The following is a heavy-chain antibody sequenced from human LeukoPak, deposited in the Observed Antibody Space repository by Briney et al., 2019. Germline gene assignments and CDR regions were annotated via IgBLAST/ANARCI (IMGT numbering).Heavy chain of an antibody. CDR3: ARVAVAGTSPLPYYYYGMDV. Sequence: ASVNVSCKASGYTFTSYAMHWVRQAPGQRLEWMGWINAGNGNTKYSQKFQGRVTITRDTSASTAYMELSSLRSEDTAVYYCARVAVAGTSPLPYYYYGMDVWGQGTTVTVSS. J-gene: IGHJ6*02. D-gene: IGHD6-19*01. CDR1: GYTFTSYA. CDR2: INAGNGNT. V-gene: IGHV1-3*01.